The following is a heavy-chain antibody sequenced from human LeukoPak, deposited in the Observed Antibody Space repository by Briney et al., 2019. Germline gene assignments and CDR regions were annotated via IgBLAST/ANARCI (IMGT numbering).Heavy chain of an antibody. CDR2: IYPGDSDT. V-gene: IGHV5-51*01. D-gene: IGHD3/OR15-3a*01. CDR3: RTVATTLWVFDF. Sequence: GESLKISCTCLGYTFTIPWIAWGRQMPGKGLEWMGIIYPGDSDTRYNSSFQGQVTISADKSPNTAYLQWNSLKASDTAFYCARTVATTLWVFDFWGQGTLVTVSS. J-gene: IGHJ4*02. CDR1: GYTFTIPW.